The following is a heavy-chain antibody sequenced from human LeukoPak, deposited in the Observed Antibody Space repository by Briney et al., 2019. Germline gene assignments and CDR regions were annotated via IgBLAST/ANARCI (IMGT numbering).Heavy chain of an antibody. CDR3: ARSRAFNSGAFDP. J-gene: IGHJ5*02. CDR1: GGSISSSSYY. D-gene: IGHD1-26*01. V-gene: IGHV4-39*01. Sequence: SGTLSLTCAVSGGSISSSSYYWGWIRQPPGKGLEWIGSIYYSGSTYYNPSLKSRVTISVDTSKNQFSLKLSSVTAADTAVYYCARSRAFNSGAFDPWGQGSLVTVSS. CDR2: IYYSGST.